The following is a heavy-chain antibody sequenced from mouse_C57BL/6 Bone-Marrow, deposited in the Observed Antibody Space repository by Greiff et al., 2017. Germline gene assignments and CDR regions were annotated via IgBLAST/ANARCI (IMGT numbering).Heavy chain of an antibody. CDR2: IRGGGGNT. CDR3: ARRLGGY. V-gene: IGHV5-9*01. Sequence: DVKLVESGGGLVKPGGSLKLSCAASGFTLGSYPMSWVRQPPEKRLEWAATIRGGGGNTYYPDSVKGRFTISRDNAKNTLYLQMSSLRSEDTALYYCARRLGGYWGQGTTLTVSS. J-gene: IGHJ2*01. CDR1: GFTLGSYP. D-gene: IGHD3-1*01.